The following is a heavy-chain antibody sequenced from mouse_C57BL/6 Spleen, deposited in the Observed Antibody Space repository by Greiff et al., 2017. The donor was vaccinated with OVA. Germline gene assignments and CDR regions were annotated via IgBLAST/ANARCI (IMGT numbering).Heavy chain of an antibody. CDR1: GFTFSDYG. D-gene: IGHD1-1*01. J-gene: IGHJ1*03. V-gene: IGHV5-17*01. Sequence: DVQLVESGGGLVKPGGSLKLSCAASGFTFSDYGMHWVRQAPEKGLEWVAYISSGSSTIYYADTVKGRFTISRDNAKNTLFLQMTSLRSEDTAMYYCARPTTVGHWYFDVWGTGTTVTVSS. CDR2: ISSGSSTI. CDR3: ARPTTVGHWYFDV.